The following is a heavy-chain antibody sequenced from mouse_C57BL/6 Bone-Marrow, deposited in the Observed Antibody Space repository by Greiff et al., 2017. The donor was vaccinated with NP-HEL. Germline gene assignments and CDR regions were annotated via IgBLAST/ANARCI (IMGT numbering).Heavy chain of an antibody. CDR2: IHPNSGST. V-gene: IGHV1-64*01. D-gene: IGHD1-1*01. Sequence: VQLQQPGAELVKPGASVKLSCKASGYTFTSSWMHWVKQRPGQGLEWIGMIHPNSGSTNYNEKFKSKATLTVDKSSSTAYMQLSSLTSEDSAVYYCARWYYGCDAMDYWGQGTSVTVSS. CDR3: ARWYYGCDAMDY. CDR1: GYTFTSSW. J-gene: IGHJ4*01.